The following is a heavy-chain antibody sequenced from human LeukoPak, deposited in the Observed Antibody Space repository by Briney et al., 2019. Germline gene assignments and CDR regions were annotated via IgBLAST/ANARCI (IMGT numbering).Heavy chain of an antibody. CDR2: IYPDDSDT. CDR1: GYSFTSYW. D-gene: IGHD6-19*01. CDR3: ARQRRSSGWPNDY. Sequence: GESLKISCKGSGYSFTSYWIAWVRQMPGKGLEWMGIIYPDDSDTRYSPSFQGQVSITADKSISTAYLQWSSLKASDNAMYYCARQRRSSGWPNDYWGQGTLVTVSS. J-gene: IGHJ4*02. V-gene: IGHV5-51*01.